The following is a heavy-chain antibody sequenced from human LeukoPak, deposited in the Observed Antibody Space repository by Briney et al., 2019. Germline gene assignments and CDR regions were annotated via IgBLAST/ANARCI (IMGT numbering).Heavy chain of an antibody. CDR2: IYYSGST. CDR1: GGSISSYY. V-gene: IGHV4-59*01. D-gene: IGHD3-10*01. Sequence: AETLSLTCTVSGGSISSYYWSWIRQAPGKGLEWMGYIYYSGSTNYNPSFRSRVTISVDTTKNQFSLKLSSVTAADTAVYYCARGSTMVRGVHDYWGQGTLVTVS. CDR3: ARGSTMVRGVHDY. J-gene: IGHJ4*02.